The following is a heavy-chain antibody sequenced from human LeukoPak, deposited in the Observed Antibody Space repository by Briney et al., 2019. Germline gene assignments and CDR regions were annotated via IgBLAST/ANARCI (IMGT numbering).Heavy chain of an antibody. CDR3: ARAQAVVGTGVDAFDI. D-gene: IGHD2-21*02. CDR2: IYTSGST. J-gene: IGHJ3*02. Sequence: SETLSLTCTVSGGSISSGSYYWSWIRQPAGKGLEWIGRIYTSGSTNYNPSLKSRVTISVDTSKNQFSLKLSSVTAADTAVYYCARAQAVVGTGVDAFDIWGQGTMVTVSS. V-gene: IGHV4-61*02. CDR1: GGSISSGSYY.